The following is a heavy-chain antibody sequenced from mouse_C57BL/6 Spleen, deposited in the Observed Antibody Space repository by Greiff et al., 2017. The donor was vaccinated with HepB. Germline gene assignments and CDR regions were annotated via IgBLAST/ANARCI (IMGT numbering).Heavy chain of an antibody. Sequence: DVQLVESGGDLVKPGGSLKLSCAASGFTFSSYGMSWVRQTPDKRLEWVATISSGGSYTYYPDSVKGRFTISRDNAKNTLYLQMSSLKSEDTAMYYCARDDYGNPYYFDYWGQGTTLTVSS. D-gene: IGHD2-1*01. J-gene: IGHJ2*01. CDR1: GFTFSSYG. V-gene: IGHV5-6*01. CDR3: ARDDYGNPYYFDY. CDR2: ISSGGSYT.